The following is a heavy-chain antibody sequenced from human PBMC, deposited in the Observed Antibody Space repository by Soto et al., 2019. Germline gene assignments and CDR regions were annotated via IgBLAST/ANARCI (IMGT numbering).Heavy chain of an antibody. Sequence: PGGSLRGCWAASGLTFSNYAMSWIRQAPGKGREWVSAISGSGGSTYYADSVKGRFTISRDNAKNSLYLQMNSLRDEDTAVYYCARDLYYYDSSGASGHGWGQGTLVTVSS. D-gene: IGHD3-22*01. V-gene: IGHV3-23*01. CDR2: ISGSGGST. CDR1: GLTFSNYA. CDR3: ARDLYYYDSSGASGHG. J-gene: IGHJ4*02.